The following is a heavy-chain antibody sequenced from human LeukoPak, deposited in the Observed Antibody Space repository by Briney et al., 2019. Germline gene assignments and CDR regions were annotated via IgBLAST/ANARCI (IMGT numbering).Heavy chain of an antibody. CDR2: INTNTGNP. Sequence: ASVKVSCKASGYTFTSYAMNWVRQAPGQGLEWMGWINTNTGNPTYAQGFTGRFVFSLDTSVSTAYLQISSLKAEDTAVYYCARDRYCSGGSCYPPAPIDYWGQGTLVTVSS. CDR1: GYTFTSYA. D-gene: IGHD2-15*01. J-gene: IGHJ4*02. CDR3: ARDRYCSGGSCYPPAPIDY. V-gene: IGHV7-4-1*02.